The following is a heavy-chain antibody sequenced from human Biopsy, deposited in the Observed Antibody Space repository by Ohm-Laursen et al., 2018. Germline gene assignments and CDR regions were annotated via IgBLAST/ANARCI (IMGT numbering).Heavy chain of an antibody. CDR2: IIAVSGLV. CDR1: GGTFSNYA. J-gene: IGHJ4*02. CDR3: ATPFQYYDSWGGYPPFDH. Sequence: SSVKVSCNASGGTFSNYAISWVRQAPGEGLEWMGGIIAVSGLVNYAPKFQGKVSITADKSTTTAYMELSNLKSEDTAVYYCATPFQYYDSWGGYPPFDHWGQGTLVTVSS. V-gene: IGHV1-69*17. D-gene: IGHD3-3*01.